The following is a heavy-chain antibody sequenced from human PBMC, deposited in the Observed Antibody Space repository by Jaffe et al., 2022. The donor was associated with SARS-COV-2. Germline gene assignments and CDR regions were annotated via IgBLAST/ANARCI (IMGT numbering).Heavy chain of an antibody. CDR3: ARDFSFVPHRGPFDI. Sequence: QVHLVQSGAEVRKPGASVKVSCKASGYTFTSHYVHWVRQAPGQGLEWMGIINPDGGSTTYAQHLHVRVSMTSDTSTSTVYMELRSLRSEDTAVYYCARDFSFVPHRGPFDIWGQGTMVTVSS. CDR1: GYTFTSHY. CDR2: INPDGGST. D-gene: IGHD6-6*01. V-gene: IGHV1-46*04. J-gene: IGHJ3*02.